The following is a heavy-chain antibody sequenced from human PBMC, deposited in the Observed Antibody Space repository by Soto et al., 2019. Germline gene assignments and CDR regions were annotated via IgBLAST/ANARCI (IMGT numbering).Heavy chain of an antibody. V-gene: IGHV1-46*03. Sequence: ASVKVSCKASGYTFTSYYMHWVRQAPGQGLEWMGIINPSGGSTSYAQKFQGRVTMTRDTPTSTVYMELSSLRSEDTAVYYCARLEKYYDFWSGYDGPFDYWGEGTLVTVSS. D-gene: IGHD3-3*01. J-gene: IGHJ4*02. CDR1: GYTFTSYY. CDR3: ARLEKYYDFWSGYDGPFDY. CDR2: INPSGGST.